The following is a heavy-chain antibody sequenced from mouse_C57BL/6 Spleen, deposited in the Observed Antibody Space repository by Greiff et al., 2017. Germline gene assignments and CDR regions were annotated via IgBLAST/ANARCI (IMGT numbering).Heavy chain of an antibody. V-gene: IGHV1-15*01. D-gene: IGHD2-1*01. CDR2: IDPETGGT. CDR1: GYTFTDYE. J-gene: IGHJ4*01. Sequence: QVQLQQSGAELVRPGASVTLSCKASGYTFTDYEMHWVKQTPVHGLEWIGAIDPETGGTAYNQKFKGKAILSADKSSSTAYMELRSLTSEDSAVYYWTNLLWPTRGYYYAMDYWGQGTSVTVSS. CDR3: TNLLWPTRGYYYAMDY.